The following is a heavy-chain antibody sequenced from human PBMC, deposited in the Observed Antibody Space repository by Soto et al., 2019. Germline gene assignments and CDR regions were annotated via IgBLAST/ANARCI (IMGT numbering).Heavy chain of an antibody. D-gene: IGHD3-3*01. CDR3: ARDVGPVTIFGEALSGYFDF. CDR1: GFSFGSYW. V-gene: IGHV3-7*03. Sequence: PGGSLRLSCAVSGFSFGSYWMSWVRQAPGKGLEWLVSIKDDGSERYYLDSVKGRFTISRDNAKDSLSLQMNSLRGEDTAFYYCARDVGPVTIFGEALSGYFDFWGQGTLVTVSS. CDR2: IKDDGSER. J-gene: IGHJ4*02.